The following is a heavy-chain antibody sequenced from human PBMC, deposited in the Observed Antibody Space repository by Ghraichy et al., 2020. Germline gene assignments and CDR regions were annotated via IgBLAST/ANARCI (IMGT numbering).Heavy chain of an antibody. CDR3: ARGKGSLGNWFDP. D-gene: IGHD3-16*01. CDR2: INHSGST. Sequence: SETLSLTCAVYSGSFSGYYWSWIRQPPGKGLEWIGEINHSGSTNYNPSLKSRITMSVDTSKNQFSLKVISVTAADTAVYYCARGKGSLGNWFDPWGQGTRVTVPS. J-gene: IGHJ5*02. V-gene: IGHV4-34*01. CDR1: SGSFSGYY.